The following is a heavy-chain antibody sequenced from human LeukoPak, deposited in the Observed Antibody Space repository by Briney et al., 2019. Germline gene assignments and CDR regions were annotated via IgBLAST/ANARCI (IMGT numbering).Heavy chain of an antibody. CDR1: GYTLTELS. D-gene: IGHD2-2*01. V-gene: IGHV1-24*01. CDR2: FDPEDGET. Sequence: ASVKVSCKVSGYTLTELSMHWVRQAPGKGLEWMGGFDPEDGETIYAQKFQDRVTMTEDTSTDTAYMELSSLRSEDTAVYYCATDLTCSSTSCFPDYWGQGTLVTVSS. J-gene: IGHJ4*02. CDR3: ATDLTCSSTSCFPDY.